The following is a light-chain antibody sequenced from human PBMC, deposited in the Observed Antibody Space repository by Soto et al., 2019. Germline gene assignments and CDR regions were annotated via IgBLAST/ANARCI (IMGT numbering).Light chain of an antibody. CDR1: SSDVGGYNY. CDR3: QSSDSRLSGSDV. V-gene: IGLV2-11*01. CDR2: DVS. J-gene: IGLJ1*01. Sequence: QSALTQPRSVSGSPGQSVTISCTGTSSDVGGYNYVSWYQQHPGKAPKLMIYDVSKRPSGVPDRFSGSKSGTSASLAITGLQADDEADYYCQSSDSRLSGSDVFGTGTKLTVL.